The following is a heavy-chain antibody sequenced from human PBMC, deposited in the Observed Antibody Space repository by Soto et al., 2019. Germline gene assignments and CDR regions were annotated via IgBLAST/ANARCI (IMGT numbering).Heavy chain of an antibody. Sequence: ASVKVSCKASGYSFTDYHIHWVRQAPGQGLEWLGRINPKSGGTSTAQKFQGWVTMTTDTSISTASMELTRLTSDDTAIYYCARGDSTDCSKGVCSFFYNHDMDVCGQGTTLTV. CDR3: ARGDSTDCSKGVCSFFYNHDMDV. CDR2: INPKSGGT. V-gene: IGHV1-2*04. CDR1: GYSFTDYH. D-gene: IGHD2-8*01. J-gene: IGHJ6*02.